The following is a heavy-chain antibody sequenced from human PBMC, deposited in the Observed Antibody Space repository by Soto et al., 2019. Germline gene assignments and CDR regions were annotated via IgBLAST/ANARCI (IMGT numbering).Heavy chain of an antibody. CDR2: ISSTTNYI. Sequence: GGSLRLSCAASGFTFTTYSMNWVRQAPGKGLEWVSSISSTTNYIYYGDSMKGRSTISRDNAKNSLYLEMNSLRAEDTAVYYCARESEDLTSNFDYWGQGTPVTVSS. CDR1: GFTFTTYS. J-gene: IGHJ4*02. V-gene: IGHV3-21*06. CDR3: ARESEDLTSNFDY.